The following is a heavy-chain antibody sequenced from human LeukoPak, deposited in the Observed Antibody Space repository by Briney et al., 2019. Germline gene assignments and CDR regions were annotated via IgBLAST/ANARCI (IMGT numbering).Heavy chain of an antibody. J-gene: IGHJ4*02. CDR3: ATDSPAPRYYFDY. D-gene: IGHD2-15*01. CDR2: ISSSSSTI. CDR1: GFTVSSSY. Sequence: PGGSLRLSCAASGFTVSSSYMSWVRQAPGRGLEWVSYISSSSSTIYYADSVKGRFTISRDNAKNSLYLQMNSLRAEDTAVYYCATDSPAPRYYFDYWGQGTLVIVSS. V-gene: IGHV3-48*01.